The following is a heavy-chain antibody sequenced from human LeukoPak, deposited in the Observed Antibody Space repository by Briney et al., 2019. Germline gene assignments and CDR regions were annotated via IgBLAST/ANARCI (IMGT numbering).Heavy chain of an antibody. J-gene: IGHJ4*02. V-gene: IGHV4-59*01. CDR2: IYYSGST. Sequence: PSETLSLTCTVSGGSISSYYWSWIRQPPGKGLEWIGYIYYSGSTNYNPSLKSRVTISVDTSKNQFSLKLGSVTAADTAVYYCASLFGGVIAFDYWGQGTLVTVSS. D-gene: IGHD3-16*01. CDR1: GGSISSYY. CDR3: ASLFGGVIAFDY.